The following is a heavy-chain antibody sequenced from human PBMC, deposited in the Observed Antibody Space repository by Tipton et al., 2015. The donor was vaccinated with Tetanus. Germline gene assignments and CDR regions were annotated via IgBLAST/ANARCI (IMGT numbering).Heavy chain of an antibody. CDR3: AKDMGQWLVHSSFDY. CDR2: ISWNSGSI. D-gene: IGHD6-19*01. V-gene: IGHV3-9*01. CDR1: GFTFDDYA. J-gene: IGHJ4*02. Sequence: SLRLSCAASGFTFDDYAMHWVRQAPGKGLEWVSGISWNSGSIGYADSVKGRFTISRDNAKNSLYLQMNSLRAEDTALYYCAKDMGQWLVHSSFDYWGQGTLVTVSS.